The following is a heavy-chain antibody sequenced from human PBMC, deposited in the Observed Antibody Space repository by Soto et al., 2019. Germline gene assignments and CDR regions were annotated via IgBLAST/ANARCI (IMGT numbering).Heavy chain of an antibody. V-gene: IGHV3-23*01. CDR1: GFTFSSYA. Sequence: EVQLLESGGGLVQPGGSLRLSCAASGFTFSSYAMSWVRQAPGKGLEWVSAISGSGGSTYYADSVKGRFTISRDNSKNTLYLQMNSLRAEDTAVYYCCRAANYDYYGMDVWGQGTTVTVSS. J-gene: IGHJ6*02. D-gene: IGHD2-15*01. CDR3: CRAANYDYYGMDV. CDR2: ISGSGGST.